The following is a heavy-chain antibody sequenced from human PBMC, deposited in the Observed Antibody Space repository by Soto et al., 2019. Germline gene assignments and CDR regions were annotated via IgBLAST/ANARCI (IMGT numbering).Heavy chain of an antibody. Sequence: GAPVKVSCNTTGYNFTTYDISWMRQPPGQGLEWMGRISAYNGNTNYGQKHQSRVTMTTDTSTSTAYMELRSLRSDDTAVYCCARCYDSSGYSWFDPWGQGTLVTVSS. V-gene: IGHV1-18*04. D-gene: IGHD3-22*01. CDR1: GYNFTTYD. CDR3: ARCYDSSGYSWFDP. J-gene: IGHJ5*02. CDR2: ISAYNGNT.